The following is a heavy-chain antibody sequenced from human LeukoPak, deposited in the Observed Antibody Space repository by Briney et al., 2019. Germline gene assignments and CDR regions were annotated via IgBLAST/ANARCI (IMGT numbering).Heavy chain of an antibody. CDR1: GYTFTDNY. CDR3: AREAGDCSSTSCQEYLQH. J-gene: IGHJ1*01. D-gene: IGHD2-2*01. Sequence: GASVKVSCKASGYTFTDNYIHWVRQAPGQGLEWMGWLAPRSGATTYAQKFQGRVTMTRDTSIRTAYMELSRLRSDDTAVYYCAREAGDCSSTSCQEYLQHWGQGTLVTVSS. V-gene: IGHV1-2*02. CDR2: LAPRSGAT.